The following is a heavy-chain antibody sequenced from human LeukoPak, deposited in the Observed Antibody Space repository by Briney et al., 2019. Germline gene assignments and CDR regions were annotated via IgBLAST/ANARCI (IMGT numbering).Heavy chain of an antibody. Sequence: ASVKLSCKPSGYRFSTYDLSWVRQAPGQGLEWMGIINPSGGSTSYAQKFQGRVTMTRDTSTSTVYMELSSLRSEDTAVYYCARDRRHSGYYYYYMDVWGKGTTVTVSS. CDR1: GYRFSTYD. CDR2: INPSGGST. V-gene: IGHV1-46*01. J-gene: IGHJ6*03. CDR3: ARDRRHSGYYYYYMDV. D-gene: IGHD3-10*01.